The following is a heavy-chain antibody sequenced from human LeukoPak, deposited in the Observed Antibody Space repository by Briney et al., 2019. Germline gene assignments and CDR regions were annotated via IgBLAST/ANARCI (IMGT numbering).Heavy chain of an antibody. CDR1: GGTFSSYA. CDR2: IIPIFGTA. D-gene: IGHD5-18*01. J-gene: IGHJ4*02. Sequence: SVKVSCKASGGTFSSYAISWVRQAPGQGLEWMGGIIPIFGTANYAQKFQGRVTITADESTSTAYMELSSLRSEDTAVYYCAGGYSYGYTFGYWGQGTLVTVSS. V-gene: IGHV1-69*13. CDR3: AGGYSYGYTFGY.